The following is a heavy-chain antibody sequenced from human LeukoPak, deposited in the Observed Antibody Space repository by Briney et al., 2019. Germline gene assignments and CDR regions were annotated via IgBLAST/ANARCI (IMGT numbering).Heavy chain of an antibody. J-gene: IGHJ4*02. CDR1: GYSFHNYW. CDR3: ARLLAAAGTWYFDY. V-gene: IGHV5-51*01. CDR2: IYPGDSDT. D-gene: IGHD6-13*01. Sequence: PGGSLKISCEGSGYSFHNYWIGWVRQMPGKGLEWMGIIYPGDSDTRYSPSFQGQVIISADKSISSAYLQWSSLQASDTAMYYCARLLAAAGTWYFDYWGQGTLVTVSS.